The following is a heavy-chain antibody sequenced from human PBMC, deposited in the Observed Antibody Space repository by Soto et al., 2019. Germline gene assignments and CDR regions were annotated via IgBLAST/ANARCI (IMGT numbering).Heavy chain of an antibody. CDR2: IYHSGIT. J-gene: IGHJ4*02. CDR3: ARNRYYDSGGYYYDFDY. Sequence: SETLSLTCAVSAYSISSGYYWGWIRQPPGKGLEWIGSIYHSGITNYNPSLKSRVTISVDTSKNQFSLKLSSVTAADTAVYYCARNRYYDSGGYYYDFDYWGQGTLVTVSS. D-gene: IGHD3-22*01. CDR1: AYSISSGYY. V-gene: IGHV4-38-2*01.